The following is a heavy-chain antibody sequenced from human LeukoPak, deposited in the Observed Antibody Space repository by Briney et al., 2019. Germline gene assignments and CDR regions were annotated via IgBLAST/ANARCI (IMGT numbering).Heavy chain of an antibody. CDR2: INPNSGGT. J-gene: IGHJ4*02. CDR1: GYTFTGYY. D-gene: IGHD5-12*01. CDR3: ARDRTSSGYSGLDY. V-gene: IGHV1-2*04. Sequence: EASVKVSCKASGYTFTGYYMHWVRQAPGQGLEWMGWINPNSGGTNYAQKFQGWVTMTRDTSISTAYMELSRLRSDDTAVYYCARDRTSSGYSGLDYWGQGTLVTVSS.